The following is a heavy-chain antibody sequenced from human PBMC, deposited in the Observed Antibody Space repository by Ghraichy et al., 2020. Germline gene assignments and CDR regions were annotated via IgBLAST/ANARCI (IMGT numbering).Heavy chain of an antibody. Sequence: SGPTLVKPTQTLTLTCTFSGFSLSTSGMCVSWIRQPPGKALEWLARIDWDDDKYYSTSLKTRLIISKDTSKNQVVLTMTNMDPVDTATYYCARATYYYDSSGYHLDYWGQGTLVTVSS. CDR3: ARATYYYDSSGYHLDY. V-gene: IGHV2-70*11. CDR2: IDWDDDK. J-gene: IGHJ4*02. CDR1: GFSLSTSGMC. D-gene: IGHD3-22*01.